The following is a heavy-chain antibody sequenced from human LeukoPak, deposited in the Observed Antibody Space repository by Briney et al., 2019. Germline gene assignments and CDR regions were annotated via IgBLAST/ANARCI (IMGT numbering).Heavy chain of an antibody. D-gene: IGHD3-9*01. Sequence: PSETLSLTCTVSGGSISSSSYYWSWFRQPPGKGLEWIGYIYYSGSTNYNPSLKSRVTISVDTSKNQFSLNLFSVTAADTAVYYCARVGRYETHFDYWGQGTLVTVSS. CDR1: GGSISSSSYY. J-gene: IGHJ4*02. CDR3: ARVGRYETHFDY. CDR2: IYYSGST. V-gene: IGHV4-61*01.